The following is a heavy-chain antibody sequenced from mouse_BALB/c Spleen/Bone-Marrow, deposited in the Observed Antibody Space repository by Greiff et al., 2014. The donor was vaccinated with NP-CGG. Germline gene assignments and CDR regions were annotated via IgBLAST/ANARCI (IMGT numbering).Heavy chain of an antibody. Sequence: EVKLVESGGGLVKPGGSLKLSCAASGFTFSSYAMSWVRQTPEKRLEWVATISSGGSYTYYPDSVKGRFTISRDNAKNTLYLRMSSLRSEDTAMYYCARRGITRLLDYWGQGTTLTVSS. V-gene: IGHV5-9-1*01. CDR2: ISSGGSYT. J-gene: IGHJ2*01. D-gene: IGHD2-4*01. CDR3: ARRGITRLLDY. CDR1: GFTFSSYA.